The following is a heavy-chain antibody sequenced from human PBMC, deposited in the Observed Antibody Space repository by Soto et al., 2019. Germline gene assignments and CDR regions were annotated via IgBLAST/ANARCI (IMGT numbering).Heavy chain of an antibody. Sequence: VASVKVSCKASGYTFTNNDVSWVRQATGQGLEWMGWMNPGSGDTGYAQKFQGRVTMTRDISIATAYMELSSLRSDDTGVYYCARQFDYDTSGYYYAYWGQGTLVTVSS. D-gene: IGHD3-22*01. V-gene: IGHV1-8*01. CDR1: GYTFTNND. J-gene: IGHJ4*02. CDR2: MNPGSGDT. CDR3: ARQFDYDTSGYYYAY.